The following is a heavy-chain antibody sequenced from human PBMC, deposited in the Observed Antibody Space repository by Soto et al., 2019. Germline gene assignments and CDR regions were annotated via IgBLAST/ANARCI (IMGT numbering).Heavy chain of an antibody. CDR3: ARDSCSGGSCYSDY. D-gene: IGHD2-15*01. CDR2: ISSSSSYI. CDR1: GFTFSSYS. J-gene: IGHJ4*02. V-gene: IGHV3-21*01. Sequence: GGSLRLSCAASGFTFSSYSMNWVRQAPGKGLEWVSSISSSSSYIYYADSVKGRFTISRDNAKNSLYLQMNSLRAEDTAVYYCARDSCSGGSCYSDYWGQGTLVTVPQ.